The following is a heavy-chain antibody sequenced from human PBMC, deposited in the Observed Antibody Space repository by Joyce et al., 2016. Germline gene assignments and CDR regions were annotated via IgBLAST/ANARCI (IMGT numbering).Heavy chain of an antibody. CDR3: AKDRARYCSSTSCERGGFDY. V-gene: IGHV3-30*18. D-gene: IGHD2-2*01. CDR1: GFTFSSYG. Sequence: QVQLVESGGGVVQPGRSLRLSCAASGFTFSSYGMHWVRQAPGKGLEWVAVISYDGSNKYYADSVKGRFTISRDNSKNTLYLQMNSLRAEDTAVYYCAKDRARYCSSTSCERGGFDYWGQGTLVTVSS. J-gene: IGHJ4*02. CDR2: ISYDGSNK.